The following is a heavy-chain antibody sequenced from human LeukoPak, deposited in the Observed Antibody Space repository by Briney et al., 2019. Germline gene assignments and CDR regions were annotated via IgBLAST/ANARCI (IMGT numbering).Heavy chain of an antibody. J-gene: IGHJ6*02. D-gene: IGHD2-15*01. V-gene: IGHV1-69*05. CDR3: ARPRGGYYYYGMDV. CDR2: IIPIFGTA. Sequence: GASVKVSCKASGGTFSSYAISWVRQAPGQGLEWMGGIIPIFGTANYAQKFQGRVTITRDTSASTAYMELSSLRSEDTAVYYCARPRGGYYYYGMDVWGQGTTVTVSS. CDR1: GGTFSSYA.